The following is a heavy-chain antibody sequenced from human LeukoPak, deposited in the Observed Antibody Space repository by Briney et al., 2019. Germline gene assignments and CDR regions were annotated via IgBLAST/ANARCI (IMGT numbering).Heavy chain of an antibody. CDR1: GFTFSSYA. CDR2: ISYDGSNK. CDR3: ARVGSSWRNYYYYMDV. D-gene: IGHD6-13*01. V-gene: IGHV3-30*04. J-gene: IGHJ6*03. Sequence: GGSLRLSCAASGFTFSSYAMHWVRQAPGKGLEWVAVISYDGSNKYYADSVKGRFTISRDNSKNTLYLQMNSLRAEDTAVYYCARVGSSWRNYYYYMDVWGKGTTVTVSS.